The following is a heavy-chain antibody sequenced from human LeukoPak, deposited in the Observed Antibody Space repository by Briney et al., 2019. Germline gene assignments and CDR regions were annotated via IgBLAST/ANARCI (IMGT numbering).Heavy chain of an antibody. D-gene: IGHD3-22*01. CDR2: INAGNGNT. CDR1: GYTFTAYY. CDR3: ARTLVDYYDSSRYYALGAFDI. Sequence: ASVKVSCKASGYTFTAYYIHWVRQAPGQGLEWRGWINAGNGNTKYSQEFQGRVTITRDTSPSRAYMELSSLRSEDMAVYYCARTLVDYYDSSRYYALGAFDIWGQGTMVTVSS. J-gene: IGHJ3*02. V-gene: IGHV1-3*03.